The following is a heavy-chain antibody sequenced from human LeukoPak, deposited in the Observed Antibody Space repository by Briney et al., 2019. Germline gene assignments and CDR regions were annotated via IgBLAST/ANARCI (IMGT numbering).Heavy chain of an antibody. CDR2: ISGSGGTT. Sequence: AGGSLRLSCAASGFTFSSYAMSWVRQAPGKGLEWVAGISGSGGTTNYADSVKGRFTISRDNPKNTLFLHMNSLRAEDTAVYFCAKRGVVIRVILVGFHKEAYYFDSWGQGALVTVSS. J-gene: IGHJ4*02. V-gene: IGHV3-23*01. CDR1: GFTFSSYA. D-gene: IGHD3-22*01. CDR3: AKRGVVIRVILVGFHKEAYYFDS.